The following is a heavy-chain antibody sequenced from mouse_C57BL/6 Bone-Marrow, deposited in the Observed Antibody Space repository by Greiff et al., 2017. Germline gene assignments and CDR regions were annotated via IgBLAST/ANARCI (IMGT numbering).Heavy chain of an antibody. J-gene: IGHJ4*01. CDR2: IYPRSGNT. Sequence: QVQLQQSGAELARPGASVMLSCKASGYTFTSYGISWVKQRTGQGLEWIGEIYPRSGNTYYNEKFKGKATLTADKSSSTAYMELRSLTSEDSAVYFCASRWFKSRYYYAMDYWGQGTSVTVSA. CDR1: GYTFTSYG. CDR3: ASRWFKSRYYYAMDY. D-gene: IGHD2-3*01. V-gene: IGHV1-81*01.